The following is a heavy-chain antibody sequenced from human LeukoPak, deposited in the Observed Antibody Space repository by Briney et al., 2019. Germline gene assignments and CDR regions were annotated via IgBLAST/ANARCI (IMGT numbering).Heavy chain of an antibody. D-gene: IGHD2-2*01. CDR1: GGSISSYY. V-gene: IGHV4-59*01. Sequence: SETLSLTCTVSGGSISSYYWSWIRQPPGKGLEWIGYIYYSGSTNYNPSLKSRVTISVDTSKNQFSLKLSSVTAADTAVYYCARDLGFWSSTSCYPWFDPWGQGTLVTVSS. CDR3: ARDLGFWSSTSCYPWFDP. J-gene: IGHJ5*02. CDR2: IYYSGST.